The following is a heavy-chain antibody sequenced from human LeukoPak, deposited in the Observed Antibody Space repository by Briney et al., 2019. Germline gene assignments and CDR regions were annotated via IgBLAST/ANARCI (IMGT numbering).Heavy chain of an antibody. CDR3: ARDPGYGSGSDYNPTRFDP. D-gene: IGHD3-10*01. CDR2: ISGSGGST. J-gene: IGHJ5*02. CDR1: GFTFSSYG. V-gene: IGHV3-23*01. Sequence: GGSLRLSCAASGFTFSSYGMSWFRQAPGKGLEWLSVISGSGGSTYYADSVQGRFTISRDNSKNTLYLQMSSLRAEDTAVYYCARDPGYGSGSDYNPTRFDPWGQGTLVTVSS.